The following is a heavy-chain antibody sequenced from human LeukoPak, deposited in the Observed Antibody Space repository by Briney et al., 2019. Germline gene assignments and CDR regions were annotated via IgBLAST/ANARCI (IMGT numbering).Heavy chain of an antibody. CDR1: GFTFSSYS. D-gene: IGHD2-21*02. V-gene: IGHV3-21*01. Sequence: PGGSLRLSCAGSGFTFSSYSMNWGRQAPGKGLEWVSSISSSSSYIYYADSVKGRFTISRANAKNSLYLQMNSLRAEDTAVYYCARDRSPVTGDAFDIWGQGTMVTVSS. CDR2: ISSSSSYI. J-gene: IGHJ3*02. CDR3: ARDRSPVTGDAFDI.